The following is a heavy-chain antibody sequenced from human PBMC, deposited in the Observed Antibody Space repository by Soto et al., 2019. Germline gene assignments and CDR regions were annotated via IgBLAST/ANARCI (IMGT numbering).Heavy chain of an antibody. D-gene: IGHD6-19*01. Sequence: QVQLVESGGGVVQPGRSLRLSCAASGFTFSSYVMHWVRQAPGKGLEWVALISYDGSNEDYADSVKGRFTISRDNSKKTLYLQMTSLRPEDTAVYYCAQDLEWLVLRYAMAVWGQGTTVNVSS. CDR1: GFTFSSYV. CDR2: ISYDGSNE. J-gene: IGHJ6*02. CDR3: AQDLEWLVLRYAMAV. V-gene: IGHV3-30*18.